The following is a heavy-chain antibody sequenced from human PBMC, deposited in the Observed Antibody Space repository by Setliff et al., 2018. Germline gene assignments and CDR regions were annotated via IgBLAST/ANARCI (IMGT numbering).Heavy chain of an antibody. D-gene: IGHD3-10*01. CDR3: ARHVGIRGRGYNYYYYYMDV. CDR1: GGSISSGSYY. J-gene: IGHJ6*03. CDR2: IFTRGST. Sequence: SETLSLTCTVSGGSISSGSYYWNWIRQPAGKALEWIGHIFTRGSTNYNPSLKSRVTISLDTSKNQFSLKLSSVTAADTAVYYCARHVGIRGRGYNYYYYYMDVWGKGTTVTVSS. V-gene: IGHV4-61*09.